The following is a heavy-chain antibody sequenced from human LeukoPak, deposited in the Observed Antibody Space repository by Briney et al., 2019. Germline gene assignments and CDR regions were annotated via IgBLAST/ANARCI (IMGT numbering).Heavy chain of an antibody. CDR3: TRGTYGDYLYYYYYMDV. CDR1: GFTFGDYA. Sequence: PGGSLRVSCTGSGFTFGDYAMSWFRQAPGKGLEWVGFIRSNAYGGTTEYAASVKGRFTISRDDSKSIAYLQMNSLKTEDTAVYYCTRGTYGDYLYYYYYMDVWGKGTTVTVSS. J-gene: IGHJ6*03. V-gene: IGHV3-49*03. CDR2: IRSNAYGGTT. D-gene: IGHD4-17*01.